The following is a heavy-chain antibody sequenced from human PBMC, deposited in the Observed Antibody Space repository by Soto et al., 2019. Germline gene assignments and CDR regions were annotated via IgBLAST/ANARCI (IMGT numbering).Heavy chain of an antibody. D-gene: IGHD3-9*01. CDR2: IKKDGSEK. CDR3: AREGRYFDWYVDY. V-gene: IGHV3-7*01. J-gene: IGHJ4*02. Sequence: EVQLVESGGGLVQPGGSLRLSCAASGFTFSSYWMSWVRQAPGKGLEWVANIKKDGSEKYYVDSVKGRFTISRDNAKNSLYLQMNSLRAEDTAVYYCAREGRYFDWYVDYWGQGTLVTVSS. CDR1: GFTFSSYW.